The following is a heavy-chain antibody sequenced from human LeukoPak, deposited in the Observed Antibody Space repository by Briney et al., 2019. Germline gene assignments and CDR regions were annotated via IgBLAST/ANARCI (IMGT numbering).Heavy chain of an antibody. Sequence: ASVKVSCKASGYTFTSYGFAWVRQAPGQGLEWMGRISAYNGNTNYAQELQGRVTMTTDASTSTAYMDLRTLRSDDTAMHYCALSSRPLDAFDIWGQGTMITVSS. D-gene: IGHD6-13*01. CDR2: ISAYNGNT. J-gene: IGHJ3*02. V-gene: IGHV1-18*01. CDR3: ALSSRPLDAFDI. CDR1: GYTFTSYG.